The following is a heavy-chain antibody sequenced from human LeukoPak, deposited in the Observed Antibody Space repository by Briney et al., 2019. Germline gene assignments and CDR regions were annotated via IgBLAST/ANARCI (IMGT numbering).Heavy chain of an antibody. J-gene: IGHJ4*02. Sequence: GGFLRLSCAASGFTFSNGWMSWVRQAPGKGLEWVGRIKSKSERGTTDYAAPVKGRSTISRDGSTNTVYLHMNSLKTEDTAVYFCTYNLYCSTSSCYTLDNWGQGTLVAVSP. CDR1: GFTFSNGW. CDR3: TYNLYCSTSSCYTLDN. V-gene: IGHV3-15*01. D-gene: IGHD2-2*02. CDR2: IKSKSERGTT.